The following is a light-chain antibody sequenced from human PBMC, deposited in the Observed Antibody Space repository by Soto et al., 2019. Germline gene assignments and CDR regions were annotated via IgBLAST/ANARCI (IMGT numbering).Light chain of an antibody. CDR1: QSVSSN. Sequence: EIVMTQSPATLSVSPGERATLSCRASQSVSSNLAWYQQKPGQAPRLLIYGASTRATGIPARFSGSGSGTEFTLTISRLQSEDSAVYYCQQYSNWPPITFGQGTRLEIK. CDR3: QQYSNWPPIT. J-gene: IGKJ5*01. CDR2: GAS. V-gene: IGKV3-15*01.